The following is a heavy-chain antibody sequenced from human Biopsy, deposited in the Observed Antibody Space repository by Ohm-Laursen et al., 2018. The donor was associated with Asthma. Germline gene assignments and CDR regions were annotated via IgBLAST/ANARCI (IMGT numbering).Heavy chain of an antibody. Sequence: SLRLSCTASGFVFSQCGMHWVRQAPGKGLEWVAVGGSYYDGGLKCYADSVNGRFTVSRDDSRNRLYLQINRLTVEDSAVYFCARQSGQDYGDSSGFDIWGQGTKVAVSS. CDR1: GFVFSQCG. D-gene: IGHD3-22*01. CDR2: GGSYYDGGLK. J-gene: IGHJ3*02. CDR3: ARQSGQDYGDSSGFDI. V-gene: IGHV3-30*13.